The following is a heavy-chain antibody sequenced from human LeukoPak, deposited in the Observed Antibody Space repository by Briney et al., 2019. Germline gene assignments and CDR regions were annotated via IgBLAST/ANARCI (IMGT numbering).Heavy chain of an antibody. V-gene: IGHV4-39*07. CDR1: GGSISSSSYY. CDR2: IYYSGST. D-gene: IGHD4-11*01. CDR3: ARLRLTTVFPVAFDY. J-gene: IGHJ4*02. Sequence: SETLSLTCTVSGGSISSSSYYWGWISQPPGKGLEWIGSIYYSGSTYYNPSLKSRVTISVDTSKNQFSLKLSSVTAADKAVYYCARLRLTTVFPVAFDYWGQGTLVTVSS.